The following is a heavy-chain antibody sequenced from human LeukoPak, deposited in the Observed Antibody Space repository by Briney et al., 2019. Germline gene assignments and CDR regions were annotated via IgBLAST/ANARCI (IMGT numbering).Heavy chain of an antibody. CDR1: GGSISSGDYY. V-gene: IGHV4-30-4*08. CDR2: IYYSGST. J-gene: IGHJ4*02. CDR3: ARVNRAWTGLYLYFDY. Sequence: SQTLSLTCTVSGGSISSGDYYWSWIRQPPGKGLEWIGYIYYSGSTYYNPSLKSRVTISVDTSKNQFSLKLSSVTAADTAVYYCARVNRAWTGLYLYFDYWGQGTLVTVSS. D-gene: IGHD3/OR15-3a*01.